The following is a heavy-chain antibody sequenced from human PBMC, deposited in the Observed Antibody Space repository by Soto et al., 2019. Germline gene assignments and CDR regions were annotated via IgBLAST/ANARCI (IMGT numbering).Heavy chain of an antibody. CDR2: LNAANGDT. CDR1: GCAFTNFG. D-gene: IGHD6-13*01. CDR3: VRRHVSATGIDWLDP. V-gene: IGHV1-3*01. J-gene: IGHJ5*02. Sequence: ASVKVSCKASGCAFTNFGIHWVRQAPGQRLEWMGWLNAANGDTIYSPRFQGRVTITRDTSASTAYMELSSLRSEDTAVYYCVRRHVSATGIDWLDPWGQGTMVTVSS.